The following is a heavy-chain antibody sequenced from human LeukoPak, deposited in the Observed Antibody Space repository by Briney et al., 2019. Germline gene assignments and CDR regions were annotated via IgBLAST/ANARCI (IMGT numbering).Heavy chain of an antibody. V-gene: IGHV4-59*08. J-gene: IGHJ5*02. D-gene: IGHD5-18*01. CDR2: IYYSGST. CDR1: GGSISSYY. CDR3: ASTGYSYGLNWLDP. Sequence: SETLSLTCTVSGGSISSYYWSWIRQPPGKGLEWIGYIYYSGSTNYNPSLKSRVTISVDTSKNQFSLKLSSVTAADTAVYYCASTGYSYGLNWLDPWGQGTLVTVSS.